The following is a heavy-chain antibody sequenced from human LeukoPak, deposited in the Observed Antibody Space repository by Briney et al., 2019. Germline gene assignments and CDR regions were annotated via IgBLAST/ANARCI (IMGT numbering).Heavy chain of an antibody. J-gene: IGHJ6*02. CDR3: ARGVTMNDYYYGMDV. D-gene: IGHD3-22*01. CDR1: GGSISSYY. V-gene: IGHV4-59*01. CDR2: IYYSGST. Sequence: PSETLSLTSTVPGGSISSYYWSWIRQPPGKGLEWIGYIYYSGSTNYNPSLKSRVTISVDTSKNQFSLKLSSVTAADTAVYYCARGVTMNDYYYGMDVWGQGTTVTVSS.